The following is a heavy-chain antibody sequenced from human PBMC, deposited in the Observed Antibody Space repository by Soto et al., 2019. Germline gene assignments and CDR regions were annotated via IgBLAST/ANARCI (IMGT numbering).Heavy chain of an antibody. CDR3: AKDLYYYDSSDYYQNDAFDM. Sequence: EEQLLESGGGLVQPGGSLRLSCAASGFTFSSFAMSWVRQAPGKGLEWVSAISGRGGSTYYADSVKGRFTISRDNSKNTLYLQMNSLRAEDTAVYYCAKDLYYYDSSDYYQNDAFDMWGQGTMVTVSS. CDR2: ISGRGGST. D-gene: IGHD3-22*01. CDR1: GFTFSSFA. V-gene: IGHV3-23*01. J-gene: IGHJ3*02.